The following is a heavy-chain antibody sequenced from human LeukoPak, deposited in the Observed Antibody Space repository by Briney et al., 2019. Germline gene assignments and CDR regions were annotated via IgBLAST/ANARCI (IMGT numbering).Heavy chain of an antibody. J-gene: IGHJ3*02. D-gene: IGHD1-1*01. CDR3: ARGLERRQSPDALDI. CDR2: IYTSGST. CDR1: GVSISNYY. Sequence: SETLSLTCTVSGVSISNYYWSWIRQPAGKGLEWIGRIYTSGSTNYNPSLKSRISMSVDTSKNQFSLKLSSVTAADTAVYYCARGLERRQSPDALDIWGQGTMVTVSS. V-gene: IGHV4-4*07.